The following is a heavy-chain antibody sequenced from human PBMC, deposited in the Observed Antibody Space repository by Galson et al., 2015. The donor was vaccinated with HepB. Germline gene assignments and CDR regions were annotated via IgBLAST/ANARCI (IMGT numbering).Heavy chain of an antibody. CDR1: GYTFTGYY. CDR3: ARGSSGWYPWFDP. D-gene: IGHD6-19*01. CDR2: INPNSGGT. J-gene: IGHJ5*02. V-gene: IGHV1-2*02. Sequence: SVKDSCKASGYTFTGYYMHWVRQAPGQGLEWMGWINPNSGGTNYAQQFQGRVTMTRDTSISTAYMDLSRLRSDDTAVYFCARGSSGWYPWFDPWGQGTLVTVSS.